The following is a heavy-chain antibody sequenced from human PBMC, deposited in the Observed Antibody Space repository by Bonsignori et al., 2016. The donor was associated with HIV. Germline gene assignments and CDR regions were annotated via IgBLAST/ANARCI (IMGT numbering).Heavy chain of an antibody. V-gene: IGHV3-11*04. CDR2: ISSSGRTV. CDR3: ARDLEMTAMGA. J-gene: IGHJ5*02. D-gene: IGHD5-24*01. Sequence: WIRQPPGKGLEWVSYISSSGRTVFYADSVKGRFTISRDNAENSVYLQMNSLRAADTAMYYCARDLEMTAMGAWGQGTLVTVSS.